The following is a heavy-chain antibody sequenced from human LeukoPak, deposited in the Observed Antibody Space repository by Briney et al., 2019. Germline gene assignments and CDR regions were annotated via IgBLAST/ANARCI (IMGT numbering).Heavy chain of an antibody. V-gene: IGHV3-11*04. CDR1: GFTFSDYY. Sequence: GGSLRLSCAASGFTFSDYYMSWIRQAPGKGLEWVSYISSSGSTIYYADSVKGRFTISRGNAKNSLYLQMNSLRAEDTAVYYCARVVWGQLTYYFDYWGQGTLVTVSS. D-gene: IGHD3-16*01. CDR3: ARVVWGQLTYYFDY. CDR2: ISSSGSTI. J-gene: IGHJ4*02.